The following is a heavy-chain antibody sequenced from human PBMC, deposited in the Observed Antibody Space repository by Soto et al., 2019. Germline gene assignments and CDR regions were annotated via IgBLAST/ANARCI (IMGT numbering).Heavy chain of an antibody. CDR3: TTDPIRHYDILTGYYYFDY. Sequence: EVQLVESGGGLVKPGGSLRLPCAASGFIFSKAWMSWVRQAPGKGLEWVGRIKSKTDGGTTDYGAPVKGRFTISRDDSKNTLYLQMNSLKTEDTAVYFCTTDPIRHYDILTGYYYFDYWGQGTLVTVSS. V-gene: IGHV3-15*01. D-gene: IGHD3-9*01. J-gene: IGHJ4*02. CDR1: GFIFSKAW. CDR2: IKSKTDGGTT.